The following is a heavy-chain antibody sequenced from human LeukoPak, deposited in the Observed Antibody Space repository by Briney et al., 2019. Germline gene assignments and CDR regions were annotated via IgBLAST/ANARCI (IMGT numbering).Heavy chain of an antibody. CDR1: GFTFSSYE. Sequence: PGGSLRPSCAASGFTFSSYEMNWVRQAPGKGLGWVSYISSSGTPIHYADSVKGRFTISRDNAKNSLFPQMNSLRAEDTAVYYCAREKTACGGDCYDSWGQGTLVTVSS. D-gene: IGHD2-21*01. V-gene: IGHV3-48*03. CDR3: AREKTACGGDCYDS. J-gene: IGHJ4*02. CDR2: ISSSGTPI.